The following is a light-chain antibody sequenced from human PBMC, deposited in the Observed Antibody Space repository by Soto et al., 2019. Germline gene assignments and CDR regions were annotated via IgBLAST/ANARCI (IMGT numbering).Light chain of an antibody. CDR3: SSHAGGNHWGV. V-gene: IGLV1-44*01. Sequence: QSVLTQPPSASGTPGQRVTFSCSGSSSNIGSGTVNWYQQLPGTAPKLLIYNDNQRPSGVPDRFSGSKSGTSASLAISGLQSEDEADYFCSSHAGGNHWGVFGGGTKLTVL. CDR1: SSNIGSGT. J-gene: IGLJ3*02. CDR2: NDN.